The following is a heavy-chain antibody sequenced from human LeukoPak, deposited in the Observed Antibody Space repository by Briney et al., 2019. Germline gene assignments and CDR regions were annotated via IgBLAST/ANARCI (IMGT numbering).Heavy chain of an antibody. D-gene: IGHD3-22*01. J-gene: IGHJ4*02. CDR3: AKGARNDSYYSPFYY. Sequence: GGSLRLSCAASGFTFHDYAMYWVRQAPGKGLDWVSLISGDGVTTSSADSVTGRFTISRDDSKNSLYLQMNSLRTEDTALYYCAKGARNDSYYSPFYYWGQGTLVTVSS. CDR2: ISGDGVTT. CDR1: GFTFHDYA. V-gene: IGHV3-43*02.